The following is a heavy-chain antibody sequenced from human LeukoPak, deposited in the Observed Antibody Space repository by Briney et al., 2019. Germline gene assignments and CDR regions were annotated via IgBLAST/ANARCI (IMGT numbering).Heavy chain of an antibody. V-gene: IGHV3-30*02. D-gene: IGHD3-9*01. CDR1: GFIFRSYG. J-gene: IGHJ4*02. CDR2: IRYDGSNK. Sequence: PGGSLRLSCAASGFIFRSYGMHWVRQAPGKGLVGVAFIRYDGSNKYYAAYVTGRFTISRDSSKNTLYLQMNSLRAEDTAVYYCAKSMDILTGYSWSLDYWGQGTLVTVSS. CDR3: AKSMDILTGYSWSLDY.